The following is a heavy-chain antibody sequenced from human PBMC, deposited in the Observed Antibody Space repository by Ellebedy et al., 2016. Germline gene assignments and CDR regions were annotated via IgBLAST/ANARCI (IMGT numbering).Heavy chain of an antibody. Sequence: GESLKISXAASGFTFSDHYMDWVRQAPGKGLEWVGRSRDKPNSYTTEYAASVKGRFTISRDDSRNSVYLQMNSLTIEDAAVYFCTSASASTNGIDVWGQGTTITVSS. CDR3: TSASASTNGIDV. J-gene: IGHJ6*02. CDR1: GFTFSDHY. CDR2: SRDKPNSYTT. V-gene: IGHV3-72*01.